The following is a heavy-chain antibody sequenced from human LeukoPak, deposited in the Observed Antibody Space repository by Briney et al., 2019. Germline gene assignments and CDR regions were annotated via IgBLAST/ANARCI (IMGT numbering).Heavy chain of an antibody. D-gene: IGHD3-22*01. Sequence: ASVKVSCKTSGYTFAGYYMHWVRQAPGQGLEWMGWINPNTGGTNYAQNFQGRVTMTSDTSISTAYMELSSLRSDDTAMYYCARAPMIVVVFPPRLYFWGQGTLVTVSS. V-gene: IGHV1-2*02. CDR2: INPNTGGT. CDR1: GYTFAGYY. J-gene: IGHJ4*02. CDR3: ARAPMIVVVFPPRLYF.